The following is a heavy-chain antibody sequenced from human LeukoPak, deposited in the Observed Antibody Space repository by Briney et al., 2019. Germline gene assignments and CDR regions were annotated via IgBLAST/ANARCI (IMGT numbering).Heavy chain of an antibody. CDR2: IIPIFGTA. D-gene: IGHD3-3*01. Sequence: ASVKVSCKASGGTFSSYAISWVRQAPGQGLEWMGGIIPIFGTANYAQKFQGRVTITTDESTSTAYMELSSLRSEDTAVYYCARVNRLWSGYLEVNPEYYYYYYMDVWGKGTTVTVSS. CDR3: ARVNRLWSGYLEVNPEYYYYYYMDV. V-gene: IGHV1-69*05. J-gene: IGHJ6*03. CDR1: GGTFSSYA.